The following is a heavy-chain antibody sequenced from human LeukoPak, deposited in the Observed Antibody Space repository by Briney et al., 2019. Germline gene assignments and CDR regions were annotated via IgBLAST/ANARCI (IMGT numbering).Heavy chain of an antibody. J-gene: IGHJ4*02. CDR2: ISSSSSYI. V-gene: IGHV3-21*01. D-gene: IGHD3-9*01. CDR3: ARDPVLRYWWDY. CDR1: GFTFSSYS. Sequence: GGSLRLSCAASGFTFSSYSMNWVRQAPGKGLEWVSSISSSSSYIYYADSVKGRFTISRDNAKNSLYLQMNSLRAEDTAVYYCARDPVLRYWWDYWGQGTLVTVSS.